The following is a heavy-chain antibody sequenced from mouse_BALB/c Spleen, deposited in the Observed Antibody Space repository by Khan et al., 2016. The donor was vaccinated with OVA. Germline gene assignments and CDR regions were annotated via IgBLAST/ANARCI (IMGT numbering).Heavy chain of an antibody. CDR3: TRAGYGAFAY. CDR1: GYIFTNYW. V-gene: IGHV1-5*01. Sequence: EVELVESGTVLARPGASVKMSCKASGYIFTNYWMHWVKQRPGQGLEWIGGIYPGNSDTSYNQKFKDKAKVTAVTSATTAYMELSSLTKEDSAVYYCTRAGYGAFAYWGQGTLVTVSA. J-gene: IGHJ3*01. CDR2: IYPGNSDT. D-gene: IGHD1-1*01.